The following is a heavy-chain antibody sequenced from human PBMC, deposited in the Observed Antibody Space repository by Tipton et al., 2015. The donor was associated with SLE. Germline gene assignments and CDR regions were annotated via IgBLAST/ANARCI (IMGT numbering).Heavy chain of an antibody. Sequence: SLRLSCAASASGFTFSPYALTWVRQAPGKGLEWVSIIFSGGSTSYADSVKGRFTIYRDNSKNTLYLQMNSLRTEDTAVYYCAKMLGSTEDYWGQGTLVTVSS. CDR2: IIFSGGST. CDR3: AKMLGSTEDY. CDR1: GFTFSPYA. J-gene: IGHJ4*02. V-gene: IGHV3-23*03. D-gene: IGHD1-26*01.